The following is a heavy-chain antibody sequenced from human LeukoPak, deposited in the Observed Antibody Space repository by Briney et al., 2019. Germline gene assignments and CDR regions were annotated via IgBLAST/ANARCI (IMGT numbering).Heavy chain of an antibody. D-gene: IGHD5-18*01. J-gene: IGHJ4*02. CDR2: VYPATSDT. CDR1: GYSFPNYW. V-gene: IGHV5-51*01. Sequence: GESLKISCKGSGYSFPNYWIGWVRQMPGKGLKWIGIVYPATSDTTYSPSFQGQVTISADKSSSTAYLQWSSLKASDTAIYYCARPKTLGGYNYEFEFWGQGTLVTVSS. CDR3: ARPKTLGGYNYEFEF.